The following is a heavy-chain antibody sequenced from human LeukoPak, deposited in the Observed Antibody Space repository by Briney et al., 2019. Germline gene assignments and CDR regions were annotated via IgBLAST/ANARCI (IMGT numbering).Heavy chain of an antibody. Sequence: SETLSLTCAVSADSFSSHYWTWIRQPPGKGLEWIGYISYIGSTNYNPSLKSRVTISVDTSKNQFSLKLSSVTAADTAVYYWARGLHYYGSGSYIDYWGQGTLVTVSS. CDR3: ARGLHYYGSGSYIDY. CDR2: ISYIGST. V-gene: IGHV4-59*11. D-gene: IGHD3-10*01. J-gene: IGHJ4*02. CDR1: ADSFSSHY.